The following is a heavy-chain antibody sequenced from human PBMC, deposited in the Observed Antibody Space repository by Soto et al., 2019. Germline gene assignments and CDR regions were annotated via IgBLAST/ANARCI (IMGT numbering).Heavy chain of an antibody. V-gene: IGHV1-69*13. CDR2: IIPILGTT. D-gene: IGHD1-26*01. J-gene: IGHJ4*02. Sequence: SVKVSCKASGGAFSTYALNWVRQAPGQGLAWMGGIIPILGTTNYAQRFQGRVTITADGSTSTAYMELSSLRSDDTAVYYCARGAAIVGATTPFDYWGQGTLVTVSS. CDR3: ARGAAIVGATTPFDY. CDR1: GGAFSTYA.